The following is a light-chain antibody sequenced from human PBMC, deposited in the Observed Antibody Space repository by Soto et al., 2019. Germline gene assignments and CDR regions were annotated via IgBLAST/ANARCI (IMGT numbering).Light chain of an antibody. J-gene: IGKJ5*01. CDR1: RSVNSN. CDR3: QQRSNWPPIT. Sequence: EIVMTQSPATLSVYPGERATLSCRASRSVNSNLAWYQHKPGQAPRLLIYGASTRATGIPARFSGSGSGTEFTLTISSLQSEYFAVYYCQQRSNWPPITFGQGTRLEIK. V-gene: IGKV3-15*01. CDR2: GAS.